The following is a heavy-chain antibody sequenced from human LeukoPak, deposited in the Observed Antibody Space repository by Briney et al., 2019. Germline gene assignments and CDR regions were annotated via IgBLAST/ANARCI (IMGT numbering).Heavy chain of an antibody. J-gene: IGHJ4*02. CDR1: GFTFSSYA. CDR3: AKEGDYYDSSGYFLFDY. Sequence: GGSLRLSCAASGFTFSSYAMSWVRQAPGKGLEWVSAISGSGGSTYYADSMKGRFTISRDNSKNTLYLQMNSLRAEDTAVYYCAKEGDYYDSSGYFLFDYWGQGTLVTVSS. CDR2: ISGSGGST. D-gene: IGHD3-22*01. V-gene: IGHV3-23*01.